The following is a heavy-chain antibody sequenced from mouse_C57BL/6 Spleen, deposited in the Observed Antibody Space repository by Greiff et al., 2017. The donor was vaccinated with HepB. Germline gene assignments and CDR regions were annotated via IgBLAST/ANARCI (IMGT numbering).Heavy chain of an antibody. Sequence: VQLKQSGAELVRPGSSVKMSCKTSGYTFTSYGINWVKQRPGQGLEWIGYIYIGNGYTEYNEKFKGKATLTSDTSSSTAYMQLSSLTSEDSAIYFCARSDPNWDVDYAMDYWGQGTSVTVSS. V-gene: IGHV1-58*01. CDR3: ARSDPNWDVDYAMDY. J-gene: IGHJ4*01. D-gene: IGHD4-1*02. CDR1: GYTFTSYG. CDR2: IYIGNGYT.